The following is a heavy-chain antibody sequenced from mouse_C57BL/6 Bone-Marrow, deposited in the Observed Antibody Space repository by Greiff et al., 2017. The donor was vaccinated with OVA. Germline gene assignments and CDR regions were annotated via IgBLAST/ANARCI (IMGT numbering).Heavy chain of an antibody. D-gene: IGHD2-4*01. CDR1: GYTFTSYW. CDR2: IHPNSGST. V-gene: IGHV1-64*01. Sequence: QVQLQQPGAELVKPGASVKLSCKASGYTFTSYWMHWVKQRPGQGLEWIGMIHPNSGSTNYNEKFKSKATLTVDKSSSTAYMQLSSLTSEDSSVYYCARHYDYDRDYYAMYYYGQGNSVTVSS. CDR3: ARHYDYDRDYYAMYY. J-gene: IGHJ4*01.